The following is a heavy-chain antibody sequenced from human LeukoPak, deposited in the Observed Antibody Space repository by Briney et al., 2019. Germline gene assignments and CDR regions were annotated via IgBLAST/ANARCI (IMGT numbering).Heavy chain of an antibody. V-gene: IGHV1-3*01. CDR2: INAGNGNT. Sequence: ASVKVSCKSSGYTFTNYAMHWVRQAPGQRLEWMGWINAGNGNTKYSQKFQGRVTITRDTSASTAYMELSSLRSEDTAVYYCARGTTVVTDGFDYWGQGTLVTVSS. CDR3: ARGTTVVTDGFDY. D-gene: IGHD4-23*01. CDR1: GYTFTNYA. J-gene: IGHJ4*02.